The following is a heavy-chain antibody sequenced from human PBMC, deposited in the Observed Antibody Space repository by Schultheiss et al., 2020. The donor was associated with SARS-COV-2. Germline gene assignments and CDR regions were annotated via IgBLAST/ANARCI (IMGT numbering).Heavy chain of an antibody. J-gene: IGHJ4*02. CDR3: ARDRGGLGYCSSTSCHFDY. D-gene: IGHD2-2*01. V-gene: IGHV4-34*01. Sequence: SETLSLTCAVYGGSFSGYYWSWIRQPPGKGLEWIGEINHSGSTNYNPSLKSRVTMSVDTSKNQFSLKLSSVTAADTAVYYCARDRGGLGYCSSTSCHFDYWGQGTLVTVSS. CDR1: GGSFSGYY. CDR2: INHSGST.